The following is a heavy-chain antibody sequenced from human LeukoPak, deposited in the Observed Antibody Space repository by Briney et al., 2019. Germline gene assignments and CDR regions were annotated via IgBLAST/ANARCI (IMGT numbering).Heavy chain of an antibody. Sequence: PGGSLGLSCDASGFTFGSHAMYWVRPAPGKGLEWVAGIFGSGGSPHYADPVKGRFTISRDNSRNTVYLQINSLRAEDAAVYYCGKTTVGYSSGQKPAWPVDYWGQGTLVTVSS. D-gene: IGHD5-18*01. CDR1: GFTFGSHA. V-gene: IGHV3-23*01. CDR2: IFGSGGSP. J-gene: IGHJ4*02. CDR3: GKTTVGYSSGQKPAWPVDY.